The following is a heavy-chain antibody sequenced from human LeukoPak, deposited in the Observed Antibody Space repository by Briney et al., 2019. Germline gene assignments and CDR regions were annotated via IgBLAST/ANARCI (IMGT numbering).Heavy chain of an antibody. CDR2: INPDGSDP. CDR1: GFTFSHYW. CDR3: AGLPDSG. V-gene: IGHV3-74*03. D-gene: IGHD2-21*02. J-gene: IGHJ4*02. Sequence: GGSLRLSCAASGFTFSHYWMHWVRQAPGKGLLWVSRINPDGSDPTYADSVKGRFTISRDNAKNTLYLQMNSLRAEDSAVYFCAGLPDSGWGQGTLVTVSS.